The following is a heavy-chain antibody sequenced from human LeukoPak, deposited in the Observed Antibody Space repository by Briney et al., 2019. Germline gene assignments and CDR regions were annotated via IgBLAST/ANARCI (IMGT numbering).Heavy chain of an antibody. CDR1: GFTFSSYA. CDR2: ISGSGGTT. Sequence: GGSLRLSCAASGFTFSSYAMSWVRQAPGKGLEWVSGISGSGGTTYYADSVKGRFTISRDNSKNTLYLQMNSLRAEDTAVYYCAKSYRAGSSGYYLWDYWGQGTLVTVSS. D-gene: IGHD3-22*01. J-gene: IGHJ4*02. V-gene: IGHV3-23*01. CDR3: AKSYRAGSSGYYLWDY.